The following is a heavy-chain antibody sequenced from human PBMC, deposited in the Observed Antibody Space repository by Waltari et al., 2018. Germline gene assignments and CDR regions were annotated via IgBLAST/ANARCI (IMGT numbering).Heavy chain of an antibody. Sequence: QLQLQGSGPGLVNPSETLSLICTVSGGSISSSSYYWGWVRQPPGKGLEWIGTIYYSGSTYYNPSLQSRVTISVDTSKSQFSLKLSSVTAADTAVYYCARHGRKGSIVRGPDSWGQGTLVTVSS. J-gene: IGHJ4*02. CDR2: IYYSGST. CDR1: GGSISSSSYY. CDR3: ARHGRKGSIVRGPDS. V-gene: IGHV4-39*01. D-gene: IGHD1-26*01.